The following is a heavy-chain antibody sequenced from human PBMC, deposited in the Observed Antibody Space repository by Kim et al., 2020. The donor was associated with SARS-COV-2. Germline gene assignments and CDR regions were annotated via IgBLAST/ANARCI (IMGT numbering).Heavy chain of an antibody. CDR3: ARLSSGDAFDI. Sequence: TYPTPSLKSRVTISVDTSKNQFSLKLSSVTAADTAVFYCARLSSGDAFDIWGQGTMVTVSS. V-gene: IGHV4-39*01. D-gene: IGHD6-19*01. J-gene: IGHJ3*02. CDR2: T.